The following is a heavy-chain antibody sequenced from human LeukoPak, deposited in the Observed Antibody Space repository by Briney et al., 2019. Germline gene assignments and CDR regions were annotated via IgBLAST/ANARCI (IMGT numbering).Heavy chain of an antibody. Sequence: SVKVSCKASGGTFTSYAFSWLRQAPGQGLEWMGRIIPILGIVNYAQKFQGRVTITADRSTSTAYMELSSLRSEDTAVYYCARDRGYCSSTSCYSDWGQGTLVTVSS. V-gene: IGHV1-69*04. CDR2: IIPILGIV. D-gene: IGHD2-2*02. J-gene: IGHJ4*02. CDR1: GGTFTSYA. CDR3: ARDRGYCSSTSCYSD.